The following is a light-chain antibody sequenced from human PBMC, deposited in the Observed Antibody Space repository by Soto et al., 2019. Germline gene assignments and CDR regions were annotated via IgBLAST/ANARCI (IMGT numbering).Light chain of an antibody. CDR3: MQSTQLPPT. Sequence: VMSQSKHSLPVTPGEPASMSCTSNQSLLHSNGYNYLDWYLQKPGQSPQLLIYEVSTRVSGVPDRFSGSGSGTDFTLEISRVETDDVGLYYCMQSTQLPPTFGEGTRLEI. CDR1: QSLLHSNGYNY. CDR2: EVS. V-gene: IGKV2D-29*02. J-gene: IGKJ5*01.